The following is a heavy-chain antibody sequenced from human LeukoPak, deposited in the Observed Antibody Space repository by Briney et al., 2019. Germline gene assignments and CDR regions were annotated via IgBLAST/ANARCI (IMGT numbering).Heavy chain of an antibody. J-gene: IGHJ4*02. D-gene: IGHD6-19*01. V-gene: IGHV1-18*01. CDR3: ARAASGSGWYGGDY. CDR1: GYTFTSYG. CDR2: ISAYNGNT. Sequence: ASVKVSCKASGYTFTSYGISWVRQAPGRGLEWMGWISAYNGNTNYEQKLQGRVTVTTDTSTSTVYMELRSLRSDDTAVYYSARAASGSGWYGGDYWGQGTLVTVSS.